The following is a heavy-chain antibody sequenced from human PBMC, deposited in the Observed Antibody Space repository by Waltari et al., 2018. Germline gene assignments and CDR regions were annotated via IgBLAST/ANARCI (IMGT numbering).Heavy chain of an antibody. V-gene: IGHV3-7*01. CDR3: ARHGDFCFDY. CDR1: GFTFSDYW. CDR2: IKKDASTK. Sequence: EVQVVESGGDLVQPGGSLRLACAASGFTFSDYWMGWVRQAPGTVLEWVSNIKKDASTKYYLDSVKGRFTISRDNAKNSLYLEMNSLTAEDTAVYYCARHGDFCFDYWGQGILVTVSS. J-gene: IGHJ4*02. D-gene: IGHD4-17*01.